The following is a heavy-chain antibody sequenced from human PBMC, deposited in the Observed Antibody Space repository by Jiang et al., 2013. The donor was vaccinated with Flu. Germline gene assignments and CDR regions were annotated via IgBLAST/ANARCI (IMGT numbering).Heavy chain of an antibody. CDR3: AREWRWELLVGASC. CDR1: GFTFSSYE. CDR2: ISSSGSTI. D-gene: IGHD1-26*01. Sequence: QLLESGGGLVQPGGSLRLSCAASGFTFSSYEMNWVRQAPGKGLEWVSYISSSGSTIYYADSVKGRFTISRDNAKNSLYLQMNSLRAEDAAVYYCAREWRWELLVGASCCGQGTLVTVSS. V-gene: IGHV3-48*03. J-gene: IGHJ4*02.